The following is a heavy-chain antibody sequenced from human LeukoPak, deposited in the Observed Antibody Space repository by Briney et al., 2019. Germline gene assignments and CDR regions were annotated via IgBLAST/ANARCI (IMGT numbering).Heavy chain of an antibody. CDR1: GFSFSSYW. CDR2: IRQDGSDK. D-gene: IGHD6-13*01. V-gene: IGHV3-7*03. Sequence: GGSLMLSCAASGFSFSSYWMSWVRQAPGKGLEWVAHIRQDGSDKYYVGSVKGRFTMSRDNAKNSLNLQMSSLRAEDTAVYYCARWAQYSNSWSLDYWGQGTLVTVSS. J-gene: IGHJ4*02. CDR3: ARWAQYSNSWSLDY.